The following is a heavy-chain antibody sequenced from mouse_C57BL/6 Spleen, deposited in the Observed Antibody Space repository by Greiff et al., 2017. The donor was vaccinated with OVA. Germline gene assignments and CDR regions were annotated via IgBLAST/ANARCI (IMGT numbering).Heavy chain of an antibody. Sequence: VQLVESGPELVKPGASVKISCKASGYAFSSSWMNWVKQRPGKGLEWIGRIYPGDGDTNYNGKVKGKATLTADKSSSTAYMQLSSLTSEDSAVYFCARDYGSSHFDYWGQGTTLTVSS. J-gene: IGHJ2*01. CDR2: IYPGDGDT. CDR3: ARDYGSSHFDY. V-gene: IGHV1-82*01. CDR1: GYAFSSSW. D-gene: IGHD1-1*01.